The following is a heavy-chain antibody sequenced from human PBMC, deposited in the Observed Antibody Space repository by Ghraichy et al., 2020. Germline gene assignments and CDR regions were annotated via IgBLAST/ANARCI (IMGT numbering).Heavy chain of an antibody. V-gene: IGHV3-23*01. D-gene: IGHD6-19*01. Sequence: GGSLRLSCAASGFTFSSYAMNWVRQAPGKGLEWVSVISVSGNRKYYVDSVKGRFTISRDNSKNTLYLQMNSLRAEDTAVYYCAKDYRTEAVAGIFDDFDIWGQGTMVTVSS. CDR2: ISVSGNRK. J-gene: IGHJ3*02. CDR3: AKDYRTEAVAGIFDDFDI. CDR1: GFTFSSYA.